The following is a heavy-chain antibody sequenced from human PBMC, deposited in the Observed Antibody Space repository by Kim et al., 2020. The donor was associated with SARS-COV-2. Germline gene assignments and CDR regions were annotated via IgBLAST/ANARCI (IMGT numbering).Heavy chain of an antibody. D-gene: IGHD3-10*01. CDR1: GFTFSTCA. Sequence: GGSLRLSCAASGFTFSTCAIHWVRQAPGKGLEWVAVISYDGSNKNYADSVKGRFTISRDNSKNTLYLQMNSMRAEDTALYYCACDPGSRLRGVTYSYYGMDVWGQGATVTVSS. CDR2: ISYDGSNK. J-gene: IGHJ6*02. V-gene: IGHV3-30-3*01. CDR3: ACDPGSRLRGVTYSYYGMDV.